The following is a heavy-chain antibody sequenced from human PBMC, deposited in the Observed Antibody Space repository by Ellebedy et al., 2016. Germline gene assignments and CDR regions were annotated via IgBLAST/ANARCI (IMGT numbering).Heavy chain of an antibody. J-gene: IGHJ3*02. Sequence: GGSLRLXXAASGFTFSSYWMSWVRQAPGKGLEWVANIKQDGSEKYYVDSVKGRFTISRDNAKNSLYLQMNSLRAEDTAVYYCARDRRITMVRGVFDAFDIWGQGTMVTVFS. CDR3: ARDRRITMVRGVFDAFDI. CDR2: IKQDGSEK. V-gene: IGHV3-7*01. CDR1: GFTFSSYW. D-gene: IGHD3-10*01.